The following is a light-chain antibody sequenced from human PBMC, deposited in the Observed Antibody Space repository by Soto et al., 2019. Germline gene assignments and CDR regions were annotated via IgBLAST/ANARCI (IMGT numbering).Light chain of an antibody. J-gene: IGLJ1*01. CDR1: SSDVGGYNY. CDR2: EVT. CDR3: LSFTSSLTYI. V-gene: IGLV2-14*01. Sequence: QSVLTQPASVSGSPGQSITISCTGTSSDVGGYNYVSWYQHHPGKAPKLMIYEVTNRPSGVSIRFSGSKSGTTASRTISGLQAEDEADYYCLSFTSSLTYIFGTGTKVTVL.